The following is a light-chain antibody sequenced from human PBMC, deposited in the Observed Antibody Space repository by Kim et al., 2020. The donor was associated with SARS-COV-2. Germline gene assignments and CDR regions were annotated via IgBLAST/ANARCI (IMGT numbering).Light chain of an antibody. CDR2: KAS. Sequence: LSATVGDRVTITCQASQNIDTSLAWFQQKSGKAPKLLIYKASTVENGVPSRFSGSGSGTEFTLTISSLQPDDFATYFCHQYYRFSTFGQGTKLEI. J-gene: IGKJ2*01. CDR3: HQYYRFST. V-gene: IGKV1-5*03. CDR1: QNIDTS.